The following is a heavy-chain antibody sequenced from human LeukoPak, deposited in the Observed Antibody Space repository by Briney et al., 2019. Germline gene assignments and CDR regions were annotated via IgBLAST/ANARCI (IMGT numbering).Heavy chain of an antibody. D-gene: IGHD3-22*01. J-gene: IGHJ3*02. CDR2: ISYDGSDK. CDR3: AKGTSYYDSSGYYDAFDI. CDR1: GFTFSSYG. Sequence: GGSLRLSCAASGFTFSSYGMHWVRQAPGKGLEWLAVISYDGSDKYYADSVKGRFTIPRDNSKNTLYLQMNSLRAEDTAVYYCAKGTSYYDSSGYYDAFDIWGQGTMVTVSS. V-gene: IGHV3-30*18.